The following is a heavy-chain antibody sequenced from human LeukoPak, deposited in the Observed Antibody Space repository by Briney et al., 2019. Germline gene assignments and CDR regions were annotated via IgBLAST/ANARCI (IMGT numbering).Heavy chain of an antibody. CDR3: ARVSGSGSYFKDY. CDR2: INSDGSST. V-gene: IGHV3-74*01. Sequence: GGSLRLSCAASGFTFSSYWMHWVRQAPGKGLVWVSRINSDGSSTSYADSVKGRFTISRDNAKNTLYLQMSSLRAEDTAVYYCARVSGSGSYFKDYWGQGTLVTVSS. J-gene: IGHJ4*02. D-gene: IGHD3-10*01. CDR1: GFTFSSYW.